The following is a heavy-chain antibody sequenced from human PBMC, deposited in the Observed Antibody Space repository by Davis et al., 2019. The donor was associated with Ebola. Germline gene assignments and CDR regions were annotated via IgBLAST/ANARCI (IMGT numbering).Heavy chain of an antibody. D-gene: IGHD4-11*01. V-gene: IGHV3-53*01. CDR2: ISNTGST. CDR1: HYDVGTNF. CDR3: PVGHYSSPNG. J-gene: IGHJ4*02. Sequence: GESLKISCLASHYDVGTNFLSWVRQAPGKGLEWISVISNTGSTYYIESVRGRFTIPRDISKNTFYLQMNSLGAEDTAVYYCPVGHYSSPNGWGQGILVTVSS.